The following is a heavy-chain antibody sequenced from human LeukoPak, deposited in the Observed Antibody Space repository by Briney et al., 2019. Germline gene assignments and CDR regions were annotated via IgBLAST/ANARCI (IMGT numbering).Heavy chain of an antibody. CDR2: ITDSGNTI. CDR3: ARSIGLTGGGVDV. D-gene: IGHD3-9*01. J-gene: IGHJ6*02. CDR1: GFTFSDYN. Sequence: GGSLRLSCAASGFTFSDYNMNWVRQAPGKGLEWVSYITDSGNTIYYGDSVKGRFTISRDNAKNSLYLQINSLRAEDTAVYYCARSIGLTGGGVDVWGQGTTVTVSS. V-gene: IGHV3-11*01.